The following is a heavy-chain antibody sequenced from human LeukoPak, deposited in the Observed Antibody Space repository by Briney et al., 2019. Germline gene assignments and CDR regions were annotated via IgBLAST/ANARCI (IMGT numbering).Heavy chain of an antibody. CDR2: ISGSGGST. CDR3: AKANSGSYKGWFDP. D-gene: IGHD1-26*01. Sequence: LSLTCAVYGGSFSGYYWSWVRQAPGKGLEWVSAISGSGGSTYYADSVKGRFTISRDNSKNTLYLQMNSLRAEDTAVYYCAKANSGSYKGWFDPWGQGTLVTVSS. CDR1: GGSFSGYY. V-gene: IGHV3-23*01. J-gene: IGHJ5*02.